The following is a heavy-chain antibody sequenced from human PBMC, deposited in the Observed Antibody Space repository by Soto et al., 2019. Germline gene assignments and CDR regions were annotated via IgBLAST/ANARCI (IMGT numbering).Heavy chain of an antibody. J-gene: IGHJ4*02. CDR3: ARVRYSHYGDY. CDR1: GASVSSVPYY. V-gene: IGHV4-61*01. Sequence: SETLSLTCTVSGASVSSVPYYWSWIRQPPGKGLEWIGYIYNIGITKYNPSLKSRVTISVDTSKNEFSLKLRSVTAADTAVYYCARVRYSHYGDYWGQGTLVTVSS. CDR2: IYNIGIT. D-gene: IGHD3-10*01.